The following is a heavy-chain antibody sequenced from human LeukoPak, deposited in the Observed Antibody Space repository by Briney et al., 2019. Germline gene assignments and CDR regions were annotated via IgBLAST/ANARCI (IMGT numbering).Heavy chain of an antibody. Sequence: GGPLRLSCVVSGFTFTNYGMHWARQAPGKGRDWVASIAYEGSNENYGECVKGRFTIYRDNYKNTLYLQLTRLRAEDTAVYYCARPSGSVTIFGVVDYFDYWGQGSLVTVSS. CDR2: IAYEGSNE. J-gene: IGHJ4*02. CDR1: GFTFTNYG. D-gene: IGHD3-3*01. CDR3: ARPSGSVTIFGVVDYFDY. V-gene: IGHV3-30*04.